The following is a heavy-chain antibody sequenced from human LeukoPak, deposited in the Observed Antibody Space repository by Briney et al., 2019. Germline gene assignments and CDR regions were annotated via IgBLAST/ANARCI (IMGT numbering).Heavy chain of an antibody. CDR2: ISSSSSYI. CDR3: ARRNGEYRCSGGSCPFDY. CDR1: GFTVGHYP. Sequence: GGSLRLSCAASGFTVGHYPMSFVRQAPGKGLEWVSSISSSSSYIYYADSVKGRFTISRDNAKNSLYLQMNSLRAEDTAVYYCARRNGEYRCSGGSCPFDYWGQGTLVTVSS. V-gene: IGHV3-21*01. J-gene: IGHJ4*02. D-gene: IGHD2-15*01.